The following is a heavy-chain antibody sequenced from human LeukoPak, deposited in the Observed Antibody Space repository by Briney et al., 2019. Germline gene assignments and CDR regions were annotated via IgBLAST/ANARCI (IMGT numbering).Heavy chain of an antibody. Sequence: GGSLRLSCAASGFTFSSYSMTWVRQAPGKGLEWVSSISSSSSYIYYADSVKGRFTISRDNAKNSLYLQMNSLRAEDTAVYYCARDMHSSSWYVDYWGQGTLVTVSP. D-gene: IGHD6-13*01. CDR2: ISSSSSYI. J-gene: IGHJ4*02. CDR1: GFTFSSYS. V-gene: IGHV3-21*01. CDR3: ARDMHSSSWYVDY.